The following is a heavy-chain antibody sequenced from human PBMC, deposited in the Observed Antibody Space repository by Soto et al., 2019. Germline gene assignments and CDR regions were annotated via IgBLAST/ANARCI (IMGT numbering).Heavy chain of an antibody. J-gene: IGHJ4*02. CDR2: INGKNTGTNT. V-gene: IGHV3-23*01. Sequence: GGSLRLSCAASGFTFSTFAMNWVRQAPGKGLECVSVINGKNTGTNTYYANSVKGRFTISRDNSKNTMYLQMNSLRAEDTAIYYCAKDLNYNFWSGYTGYSDHWGQGTLVTVSS. D-gene: IGHD3-3*01. CDR3: AKDLNYNFWSGYTGYSDH. CDR1: GFTFSTFA.